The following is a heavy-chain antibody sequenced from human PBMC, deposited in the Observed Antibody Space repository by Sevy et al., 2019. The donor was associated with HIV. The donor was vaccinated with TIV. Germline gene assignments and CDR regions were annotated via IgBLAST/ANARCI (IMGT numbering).Heavy chain of an antibody. Sequence: SETLSLTCTVSGGSISSSSYHWGWIRQPRGKGLEWIGSIYYSGSTYYNPSLKSRVTISVDTSKNQFSLKLSSVTAADTAVYYCARLTMVQGVIGFDYWGQGTLVTVSS. CDR1: GGSISSSSYH. V-gene: IGHV4-39*01. CDR3: ARLTMVQGVIGFDY. D-gene: IGHD3-10*01. J-gene: IGHJ4*02. CDR2: IYYSGST.